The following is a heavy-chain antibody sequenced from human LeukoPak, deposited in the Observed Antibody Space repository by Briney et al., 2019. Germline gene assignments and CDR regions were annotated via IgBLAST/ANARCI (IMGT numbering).Heavy chain of an antibody. J-gene: IGHJ5*02. Sequence: SETLSLTCTVSGGSISSHYWGWIRQPPGKGLEWIGYIYYSGSTNYNPSLKSRVTISVDTSKNQFSLKLSSVTAADTAVYYCARVPGIAARPGWFDPWGQGTLVTVSS. CDR2: IYYSGST. CDR3: ARVPGIAARPGWFDP. D-gene: IGHD6-6*01. V-gene: IGHV4-59*11. CDR1: GGSISSHY.